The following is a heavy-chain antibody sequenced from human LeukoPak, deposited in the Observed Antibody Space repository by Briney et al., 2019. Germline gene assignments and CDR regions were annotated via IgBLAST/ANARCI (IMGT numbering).Heavy chain of an antibody. CDR2: TRYDGSNK. CDR3: ARHRTASDY. D-gene: IGHD3-16*02. V-gene: IGHV3-30*02. J-gene: IGHJ4*02. CDR1: GFTFSSYG. Sequence: GGSLRLSCAASGFTFSSYGMYWVRQAPGKGLEWVAFTRYDGSNKYYADSVKGRFTISRDNAKSSLYLQMNSLRAEDTALYYCARHRTASDYWGQGTLVTVSS.